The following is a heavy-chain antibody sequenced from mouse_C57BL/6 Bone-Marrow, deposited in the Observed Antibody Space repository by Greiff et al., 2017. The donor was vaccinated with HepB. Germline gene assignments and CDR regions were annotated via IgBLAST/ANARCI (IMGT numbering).Heavy chain of an antibody. J-gene: IGHJ1*03. CDR1: GYAFSSYW. CDR2: IYPGDGDT. V-gene: IGHV1-80*01. CDR3: ARRGVNYYGSSLGYFDV. Sequence: QVQLKESGAELVKPGASVKISCKASGYAFSSYWMNWVKQRPGKGLEWIGQIYPGDGDTNYNGKFKGKATLTADKSSSTAYMQLSSLTSEDSAVYFCARRGVNYYGSSLGYFDVWGTGTTVTVSS. D-gene: IGHD1-1*01.